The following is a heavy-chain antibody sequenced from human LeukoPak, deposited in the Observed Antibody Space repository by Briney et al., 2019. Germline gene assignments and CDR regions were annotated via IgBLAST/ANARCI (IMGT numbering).Heavy chain of an antibody. Sequence: GLTLRLPRAASVFTFNSYAMSGVPQAPGKGRELGSAVGSSDGSTYDADSVTGRFTISRDNSKNTLYLQMTSLRAEDTAVYYCAHISSRWPDYWGQGTLVTVSS. CDR2: VGSSDGST. J-gene: IGHJ4*02. D-gene: IGHD6-13*01. V-gene: IGHV3-23*01. CDR3: AHISSRWPDY. CDR1: VFTFNSYA.